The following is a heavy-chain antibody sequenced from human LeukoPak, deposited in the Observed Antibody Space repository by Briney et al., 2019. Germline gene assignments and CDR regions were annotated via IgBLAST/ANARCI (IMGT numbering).Heavy chain of an antibody. J-gene: IGHJ4*02. D-gene: IGHD3-22*01. Sequence: ASVKVSCKASGYTFTGYYMHWVRQAPGQGLEWMGWINPNSGGTNYAQKFQGRVTMTRDTSISTACMELSRLRSDDTAVYYCARDYYDSSGYYSDQNFGYWGQGTLVTVSS. CDR3: ARDYYDSSGYYSDQNFGY. CDR1: GYTFTGYY. CDR2: INPNSGGT. V-gene: IGHV1-2*02.